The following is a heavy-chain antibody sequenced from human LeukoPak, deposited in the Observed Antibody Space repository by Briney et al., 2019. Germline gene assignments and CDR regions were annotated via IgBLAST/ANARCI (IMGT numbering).Heavy chain of an antibody. CDR1: GFTVSSNY. J-gene: IGHJ4*02. Sequence: GGSLRLSCAASGFTVSSNYMSWVRQAPGKGLEWVSFIQSGGSTYYADSVEGRFTVSRDNSKNTLYLQMNSLRAEDTAVYYCARGSNGGAFDYWGQGSLVTVSS. V-gene: IGHV3-53*01. CDR2: IQSGGST. CDR3: ARGSNGGAFDY. D-gene: IGHD3-16*01.